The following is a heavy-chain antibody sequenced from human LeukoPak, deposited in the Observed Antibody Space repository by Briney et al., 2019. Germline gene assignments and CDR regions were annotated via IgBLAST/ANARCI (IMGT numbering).Heavy chain of an antibody. J-gene: IGHJ4*02. D-gene: IGHD3-3*01. V-gene: IGHV3-33*01. CDR2: IWYDGSSK. Sequence: GGSLRLSCAASGFTFSSYGIPWVRQAPGKGLEWVALIWYDGSSKYYADSVKGRFTISRDNSKNTLYLQMNSLRAEDTAVYYCARDRSYDFWSGYYTPDYWGQGTLVAVSS. CDR1: GFTFSSYG. CDR3: ARDRSYDFWSGYYTPDY.